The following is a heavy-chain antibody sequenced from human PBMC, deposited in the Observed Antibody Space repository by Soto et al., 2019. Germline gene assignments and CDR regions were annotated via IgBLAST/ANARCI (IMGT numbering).Heavy chain of an antibody. CDR3: ARVAVWFGDYYYGMDV. CDR2: IWYDGRKT. Sequence: GGSLRLSCAASGFTFSSYGMHWVRQAPGKGLEWVAVIWYDGRKTYYADSVKGRFTISRDNPKNTLYLQTNSLRAEDTAVYYCARVAVWFGDYYYGMDVWGQGTTVTVSS. V-gene: IGHV3-33*01. D-gene: IGHD3-10*01. CDR1: GFTFSSYG. J-gene: IGHJ6*02.